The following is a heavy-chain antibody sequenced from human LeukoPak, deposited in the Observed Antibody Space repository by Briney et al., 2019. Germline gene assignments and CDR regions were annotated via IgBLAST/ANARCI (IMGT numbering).Heavy chain of an antibody. V-gene: IGHV4-34*01. CDR2: INHSGST. CDR3: ARHGISSSYFDY. D-gene: IGHD6-13*01. CDR1: GGSFGGYY. J-gene: IGHJ4*02. Sequence: SETLSLTCAVYGGSFGGYYWSWIRQPSGKGLEWIGEINHSGSTNYNPSLKSRVTISVDTSKNQFSLKLSSVTAADTAVYYCARHGISSSYFDYWGQGTLVTVSS.